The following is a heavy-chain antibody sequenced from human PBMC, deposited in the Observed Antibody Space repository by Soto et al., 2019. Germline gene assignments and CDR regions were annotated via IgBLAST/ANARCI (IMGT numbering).Heavy chain of an antibody. Sequence: SVKVSCKASGGTFSGYAISWVRQAPGQGLEWMGGIIPIFGTANYAQKFQGRVTITADESTSTAYMELSSLRSEDTAVYYCARDLGDSSGWTLYYYYGMDVWGQGTTVTVSS. CDR3: ARDLGDSSGWTLYYYYGMDV. CDR1: GGTFSGYA. D-gene: IGHD6-19*01. J-gene: IGHJ6*02. V-gene: IGHV1-69*13. CDR2: IIPIFGTA.